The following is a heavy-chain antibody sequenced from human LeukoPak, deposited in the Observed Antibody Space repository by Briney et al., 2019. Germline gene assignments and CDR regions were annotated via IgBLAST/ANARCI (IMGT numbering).Heavy chain of an antibody. CDR1: GFTFSNAW. CDR3: TRTIGGYSDYAPGLSDY. D-gene: IGHD5-12*01. CDR2: IRSKAYGGTT. V-gene: IGHV3-49*04. J-gene: IGHJ4*02. Sequence: GGSLRLSCAASGFTFSNAWMSWVRQAPGKGLEWVGLIRSKAYGGTTEYAASVKGRFTISRDDSKSIAYLQMNSLQTEDTAVYYCTRTIGGYSDYAPGLSDYWGQGTLVTVSS.